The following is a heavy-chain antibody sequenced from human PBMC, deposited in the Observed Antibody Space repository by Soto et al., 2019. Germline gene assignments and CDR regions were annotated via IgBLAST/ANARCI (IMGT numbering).Heavy chain of an antibody. J-gene: IGHJ6*02. CDR1: GGTFSSYA. Sequence: QVQLVQSGAEVKKPGSSVKVSCTASGGTFSSYAISWVRQAPGQGLEWMGGIIPIFGTANYAQKFQGRVTITADESTSTTYMELSSLRSEDTAVYYCARRGPNCSSSSCDGPDYYYYYGMDVWGQGTTVTVSS. V-gene: IGHV1-69*01. CDR2: IIPIFGTA. CDR3: ARRGPNCSSSSCDGPDYYYYYGMDV. D-gene: IGHD2-2*01.